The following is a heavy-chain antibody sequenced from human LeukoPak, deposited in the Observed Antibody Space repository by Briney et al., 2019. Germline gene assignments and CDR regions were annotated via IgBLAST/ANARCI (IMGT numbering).Heavy chain of an antibody. Sequence: SETLSLTCAVYGGSFSGYYWSWIRQSPGKGLEWIGEINHSGSTNYNPSLKSRVTISVDTSKNQFSLKLSSVTAADTAVYYCARVSIRYYFDYWGQGTLVTVSS. J-gene: IGHJ4*02. V-gene: IGHV4-34*01. D-gene: IGHD2-2*01. CDR2: INHSGST. CDR1: GGSFSGYY. CDR3: ARVSIRYYFDY.